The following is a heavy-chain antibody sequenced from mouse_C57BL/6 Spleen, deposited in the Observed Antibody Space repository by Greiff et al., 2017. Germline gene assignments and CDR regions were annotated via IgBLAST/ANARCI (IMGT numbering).Heavy chain of an antibody. CDR3: ARPPGSSGYLDD. D-gene: IGHD3-2*02. CDR2: ISSGGSYT. V-gene: IGHV5-6*02. Sequence: DVMLVESGGDLVKPGGSLKLSCAASGFTFSSYGMSWVRQTPDKRLEWVATISSGGSYTYYPDSVKGRFTISRDNAKNTLYLQMSSLKSEDTAMYYCARPPGSSGYLDDWGQGTTLTVSS. J-gene: IGHJ2*01. CDR1: GFTFSSYG.